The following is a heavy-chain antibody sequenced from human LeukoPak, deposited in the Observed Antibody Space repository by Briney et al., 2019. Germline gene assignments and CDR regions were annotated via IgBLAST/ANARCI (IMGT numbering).Heavy chain of an antibody. V-gene: IGHV3-21*01. CDR1: GFTFNNYN. J-gene: IGHJ4*02. CDR2: ITSSGTYI. CDR3: ARESHYYDSSGYQPEGVDY. Sequence: PGGSLRLSCATSGFTFNNYNMNWVRQAPGRALEWVSSITSSGTYIFYADSVKGRFTISRDNAKNSLYLQMNSLRAEDTAVYYCARESHYYDSSGYQPEGVDYWGQGTLVTVSS. D-gene: IGHD3-22*01.